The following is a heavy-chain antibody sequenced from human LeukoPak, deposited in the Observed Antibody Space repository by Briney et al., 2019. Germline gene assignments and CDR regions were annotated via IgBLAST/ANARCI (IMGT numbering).Heavy chain of an antibody. CDR3: VKGPCSGGSCYLEY. J-gene: IGHJ4*02. Sequence: PGGSLRPSCAASGFTFSSYWMHWVRQAPGKGLVWVSRINSDGSSTSYADSVKGRFTISRDNAKNTLYLQMNSLRAEDTAVYYCVKGPCSGGSCYLEYWGQGTLVTVSS. CDR1: GFTFSSYW. V-gene: IGHV3-74*01. D-gene: IGHD2-15*01. CDR2: INSDGSST.